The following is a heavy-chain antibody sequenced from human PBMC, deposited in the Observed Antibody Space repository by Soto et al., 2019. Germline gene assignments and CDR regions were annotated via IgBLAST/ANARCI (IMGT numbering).Heavy chain of an antibody. V-gene: IGHV1-69*06. J-gene: IGHJ4*02. CDR2: IFPIFGTA. D-gene: IGHD3-10*01. CDR3: ARDCSPVWFGEFDY. CDR1: RGTFRSYA. Sequence: GASVKVSCMASRGTFRSYAISWVRQAPGHGLEWMGGIFPIFGTANYAQKSQGRVTITADKSTRTAYMELSSLRSEDTAVYYCARDCSPVWFGEFDYWGQGTLVTVSS.